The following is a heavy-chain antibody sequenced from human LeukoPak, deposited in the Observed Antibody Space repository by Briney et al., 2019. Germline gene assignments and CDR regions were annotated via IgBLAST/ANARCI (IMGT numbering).Heavy chain of an antibody. CDR1: GYTITSYG. D-gene: IGHD2-15*01. J-gene: IGHJ4*02. CDR2: ISGYNGNT. CDR3: ARERRGSRVFDY. Sequence: ASVKVSCKASGYTITSYGISWVRQAPGQGLEWMGWISGYNGNTKYAQKLQGRVTITRNTSISTAYMELSSLRSEDTAVYYCARERRGSRVFDYWGQGTLVTVSS. V-gene: IGHV1-18*01.